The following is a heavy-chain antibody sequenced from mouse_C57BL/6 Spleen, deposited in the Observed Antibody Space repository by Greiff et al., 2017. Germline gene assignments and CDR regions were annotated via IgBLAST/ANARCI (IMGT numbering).Heavy chain of an antibody. V-gene: IGHV1-59*01. CDR1: GYTFTSYW. CDR2: IDPSDSYT. Sequence: QVQLQQPGAELVRPGTSVKLSCKASGYTFTSYWMHWVKQRPGQGLEWIGVIDPSDSYTNYNQKFKGKATLTVDTSSSTAYMQLSSLTSEDSAVYDCAREGIYDGYHWYFDVWGTGTTVTVAS. CDR3: AREGIYDGYHWYFDV. J-gene: IGHJ1*03. D-gene: IGHD2-3*01.